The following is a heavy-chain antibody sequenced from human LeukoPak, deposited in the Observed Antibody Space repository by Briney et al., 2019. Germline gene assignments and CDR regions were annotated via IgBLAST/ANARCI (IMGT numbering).Heavy chain of an antibody. CDR2: ITTYNGNT. CDR1: GYTFTSYP. J-gene: IGHJ4*02. CDR3: ARGYDYGDYVGDFDY. V-gene: IGHV1-18*01. D-gene: IGHD4-17*01. Sequence: ASVKVSCKASGYTFTSYPISWVRQAPGQGLEWMGWITTYNGNTNYARKLQGRVTMTTDTSTRTAYMDPRGLRSDDTAVYYCARGYDYGDYVGDFDYWGQGTLVTASS.